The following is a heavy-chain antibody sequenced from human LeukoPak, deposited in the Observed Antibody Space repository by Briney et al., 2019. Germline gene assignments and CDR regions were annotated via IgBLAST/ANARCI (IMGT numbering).Heavy chain of an antibody. D-gene: IGHD4-17*01. CDR1: GFTLSSYW. CDR2: INPDGTTT. V-gene: IGHV3-74*01. Sequence: PGGSLRLSCAASGFTLSSYWMHWVRQPLGKGLVWVSRINPDGTTTNYADSVKGRFTISRDNAKNTLYLQMNSLTVEDTALYYCVRIATVTTPDYWGQGTLVTVSS. J-gene: IGHJ4*02. CDR3: VRIATVTTPDY.